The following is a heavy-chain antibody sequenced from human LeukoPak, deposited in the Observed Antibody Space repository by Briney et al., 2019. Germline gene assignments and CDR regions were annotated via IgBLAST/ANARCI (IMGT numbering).Heavy chain of an antibody. CDR1: GGSISSYY. Sequence: SETLSLTCTVSGGSISSYYWSWIRQSPGKGLEWIGFVYYTGSTNYSPSLKSRVTISVDTSKNQFSLKLRSVTAADTAVCYCARISSSNWYNERGAFDVWGQGTMVTVSS. D-gene: IGHD6-13*01. J-gene: IGHJ3*01. CDR2: VYYTGST. V-gene: IGHV4-59*01. CDR3: ARISSSNWYNERGAFDV.